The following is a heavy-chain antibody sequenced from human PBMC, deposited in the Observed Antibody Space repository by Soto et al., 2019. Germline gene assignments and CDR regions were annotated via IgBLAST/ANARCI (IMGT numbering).Heavy chain of an antibody. CDR3: ARGSVVPAAMHWFDP. CDR1: GYSFTSYW. Sequence: PGESLKISCEGSGYSFTSYWIGWVRQMPGKGLEWMGIIYPGDSDTRYSPSFQGQVTISADKSISTAYLQWSSLKASDTAMYYCARGSVVPAAMHWFDPWGQGTLVTVSS. J-gene: IGHJ5*02. V-gene: IGHV5-51*01. CDR2: IYPGDSDT. D-gene: IGHD2-2*01.